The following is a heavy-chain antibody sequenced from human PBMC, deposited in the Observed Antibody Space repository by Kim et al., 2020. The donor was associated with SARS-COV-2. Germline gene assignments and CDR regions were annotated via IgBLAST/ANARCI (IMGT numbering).Heavy chain of an antibody. CDR3: AREVAVAGTNWFDP. CDR1: GGSISSYY. V-gene: IGHV4-59*01. CDR2: IYYSGST. D-gene: IGHD6-19*01. Sequence: SETLSLTCTVSGGSISSYYWSWIRQPPGKGLEWIGYIYYSGSTNYNPSLKSRVTISVDTSKNQFSLKLSSVTAADTAVYYCAREVAVAGTNWFDPWGQGTLVTVSS. J-gene: IGHJ5*02.